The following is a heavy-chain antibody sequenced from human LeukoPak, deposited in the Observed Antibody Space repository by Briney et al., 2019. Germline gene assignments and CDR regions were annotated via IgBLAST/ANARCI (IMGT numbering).Heavy chain of an antibody. D-gene: IGHD3-22*01. CDR1: GFTFSSYA. CDR2: ISGSGGST. J-gene: IGHJ4*02. Sequence: GGSLRLSCAASGFTFSSYAMSWVRQAPGKGLEWVSAISGSGGSTHYADSVKGRFTISRDNSKNTLYLQMNSLRAEDTAVYYCAKDPPYYYDSSGSYDYWGQGTLVTVSS. CDR3: AKDPPYYYDSSGSYDY. V-gene: IGHV3-23*01.